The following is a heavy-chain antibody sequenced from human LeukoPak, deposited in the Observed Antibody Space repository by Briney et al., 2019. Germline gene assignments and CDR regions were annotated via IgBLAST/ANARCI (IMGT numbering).Heavy chain of an antibody. CDR2: INTHKGNT. CDR1: SSTFSTYG. D-gene: IGHD3-10*01. CDR3: ATYYSGSGSSTTQFDH. V-gene: IGHV1-18*04. J-gene: IGHJ4*02. Sequence: ASVKVSCKTSSSTFSTYGITWVRQAPGQGLEWMGWINTHKGNTYYAREFQDRVSMTTDASTTTAYTELRSLRSDDTAIYYCATYYSGSGSSTTQFDHWGQGTLVTVSS.